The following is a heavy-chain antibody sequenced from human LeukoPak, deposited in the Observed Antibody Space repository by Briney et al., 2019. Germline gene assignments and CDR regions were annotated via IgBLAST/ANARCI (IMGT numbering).Heavy chain of an antibody. Sequence: GGSLRLSCAASGFIVRSNYMSWVRQAPGKGLEWVSVIYTGDRTDYADPVKGRFTVSRDNSKNTMYLQMNSLKTEDTALYYCARQRDGYNSDPFDIWGQGTMVTVFS. V-gene: IGHV3-66*02. CDR2: IYTGDRT. CDR3: ARQRDGYNSDPFDI. CDR1: GFIVRSNY. J-gene: IGHJ3*02. D-gene: IGHD5-24*01.